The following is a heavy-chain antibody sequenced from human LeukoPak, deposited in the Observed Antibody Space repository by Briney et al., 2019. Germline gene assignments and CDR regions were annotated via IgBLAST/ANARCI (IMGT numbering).Heavy chain of an antibody. J-gene: IGHJ5*02. CDR3: ARSGTYYDILTSYYSGVWFDP. Sequence: SETLSLTCTVSGGSISSYYWSWIRQPPGKGLEWIGYIYYSGSTNYNPSLKSRVTISVDTSKNQFSLKLSSVTAADTAVYYCARSGTYYDILTSYYSGVWFDPWGQGTLVTVSS. V-gene: IGHV4-59*01. D-gene: IGHD3-9*01. CDR2: IYYSGST. CDR1: GGSISSYY.